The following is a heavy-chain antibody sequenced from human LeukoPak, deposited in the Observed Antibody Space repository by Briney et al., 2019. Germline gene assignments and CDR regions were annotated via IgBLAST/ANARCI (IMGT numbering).Heavy chain of an antibody. CDR1: GFTFSTYA. D-gene: IGHD2/OR15-2a*01. CDR3: VGDLGTDFYGLSDD. Sequence: GGSLRLSCAASGFTFSTYAMHWVRQGPGQGLEYIASIRNNGDTTFYATSVKGRFTISRDNSMETLFLQMDRLRVDDTGVYFCVGDLGTDFYGLSDDWGKGTLVIVSS. V-gene: IGHV3-64*01. CDR2: IRNNGDTT. J-gene: IGHJ4*02.